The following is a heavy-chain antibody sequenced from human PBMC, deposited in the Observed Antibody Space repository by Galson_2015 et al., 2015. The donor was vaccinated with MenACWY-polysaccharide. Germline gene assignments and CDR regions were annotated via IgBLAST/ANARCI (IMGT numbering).Heavy chain of an antibody. CDR3: ASTKAGTHYFDY. CDR2: MNPNSGNT. J-gene: IGHJ4*02. CDR1: GFTFTSYD. Sequence: SVKVSCKASGFTFTSYDINWVRQATGQGLEWMGWMNPNSGNTGYAQKFQGRVTMTRNTSISTAYMELSSLTSEDTAVYYCASTKAGTHYFDYWGQGTLVTVSS. D-gene: IGHD6-19*01. V-gene: IGHV1-8*01.